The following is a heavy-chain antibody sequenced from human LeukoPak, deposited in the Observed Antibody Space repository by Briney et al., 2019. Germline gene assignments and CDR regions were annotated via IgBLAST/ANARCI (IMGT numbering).Heavy chain of an antibody. CDR1: GFTFSSYA. J-gene: IGHJ6*02. CDR2: ISYDGSNK. CDR3: ARDPSGGSSFYYYGMDV. V-gene: IGHV3-30-3*01. D-gene: IGHD6-6*01. Sequence: PGRYLRLSCAASGFTFSSYAMHWVRQAPGKGLEWVAVISYDGSNKYYADSVKGRFTISRDNSKNTLYLQMNSLRAEDTAVHYCARDPSGGSSFYYYGMDVWGQGTTVTVSS.